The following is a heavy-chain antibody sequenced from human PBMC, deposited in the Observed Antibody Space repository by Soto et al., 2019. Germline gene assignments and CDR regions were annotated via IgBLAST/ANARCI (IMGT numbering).Heavy chain of an antibody. V-gene: IGHV4-31*03. D-gene: IGHD6-6*01. CDR1: GGSISSGDYY. CDR3: ARAARKMRYFDY. Sequence: PSETLSLTCTVSGGSISSGDYYWSWIRQHPGKGLEWIGYIHYSGSTYYNPSLKSRVTISVDTSKNQFSLKLSSVTAADTAVYYCARAARKMRYFDYWGQGTLVTVSS. CDR2: IHYSGST. J-gene: IGHJ4*02.